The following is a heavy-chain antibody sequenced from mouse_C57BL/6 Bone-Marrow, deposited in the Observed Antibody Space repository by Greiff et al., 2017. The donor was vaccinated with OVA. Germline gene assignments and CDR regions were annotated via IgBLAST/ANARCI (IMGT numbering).Heavy chain of an antibody. D-gene: IGHD3-3*01. CDR1: GYTFTSYW. CDR3: ARGQPAWFAY. Sequence: QVQLQQPGAELVKPGASVKLSCKASGYTFTSYWMHWVKQRPGQGLEWIGMIHPNSGSTNYNEKFKSKATLTVDKSSSTAYMHLSSLTSEDSAVYYCARGQPAWFAYWGQGTLVTVSA. CDR2: IHPNSGST. V-gene: IGHV1-64*01. J-gene: IGHJ3*01.